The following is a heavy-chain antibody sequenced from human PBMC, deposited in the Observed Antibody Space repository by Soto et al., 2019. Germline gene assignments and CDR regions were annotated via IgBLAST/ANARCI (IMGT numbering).Heavy chain of an antibody. D-gene: IGHD5-12*01. V-gene: IGHV4-30-2*01. CDR2: MYHSGST. J-gene: IGHJ4*02. CDR3: TRARTHTNRGLQYVDSFDY. Sequence: SETLSLTCAVSGGSISSGGYSWSWIRQPPGKGLEWIGYMYHSGSTYYNPSLKSRVTISVDTSKNQFSLKLSSVTAADSAVYYCTRARTHTNRGLQYVDSFDYWGQGTLVTVSS. CDR1: GGSISSGGYS.